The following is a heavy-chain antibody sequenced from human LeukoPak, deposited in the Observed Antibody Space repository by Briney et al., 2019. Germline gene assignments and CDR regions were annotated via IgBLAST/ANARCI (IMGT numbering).Heavy chain of an antibody. CDR2: ISYDGSNK. CDR3: ARSTYYYDNSGYYPGDY. CDR1: GFTFSSYA. J-gene: IGHJ4*02. V-gene: IGHV3-30*14. Sequence: GGSLRLSCAASGFTFSSYAMHWVRQAPGKGLEWVAVISYDGSNKYYADSVKGRFTISRDNSKNTLYLQMNSLRAEDTAVYYCARSTYYYDNSGYYPGDYWGQGTLVTVSS. D-gene: IGHD3-22*01.